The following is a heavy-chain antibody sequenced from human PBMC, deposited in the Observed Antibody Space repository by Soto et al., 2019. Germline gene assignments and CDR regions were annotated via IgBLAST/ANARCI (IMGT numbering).Heavy chain of an antibody. Sequence: PGGSLRLSCAASGFTFSSYAMSWVRQAPGKGLEWVSAISGSGGSTYYADSVKGRFTISRDNSKNTLYLQMNSLRAEDTAVYYCAGMVHSYYYYYYVMDVWGQGTTVTVSS. CDR1: GFTFSSYA. CDR3: AGMVHSYYYYYYVMDV. J-gene: IGHJ6*02. D-gene: IGHD2-8*01. V-gene: IGHV3-23*01. CDR2: ISGSGGST.